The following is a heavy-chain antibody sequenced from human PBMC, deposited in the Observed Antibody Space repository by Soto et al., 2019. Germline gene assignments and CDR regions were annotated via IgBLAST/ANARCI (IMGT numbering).Heavy chain of an antibody. CDR3: ASNTDRGQYPGVFDI. V-gene: IGHV3-53*01. Sequence: GRSLRLSCAASGFTVSSNYMSWVRQAPGKGLEWVSVIYSGGSTYYADSVKGRFTISRDNSKNTLYLQMNSLRAEDTAAYYCASNTDRGQYPGVFDIVGQGTMVTVSS. CDR2: IYSGGST. J-gene: IGHJ3*02. CDR1: GFTVSSNY. D-gene: IGHD2-8*01.